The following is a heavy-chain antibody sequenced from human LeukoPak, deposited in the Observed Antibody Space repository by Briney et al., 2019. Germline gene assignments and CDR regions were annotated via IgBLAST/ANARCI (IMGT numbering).Heavy chain of an antibody. V-gene: IGHV1-8*01. D-gene: IGHD6-13*01. CDR1: GHTFTSYD. Sequence: ASVKVSCKASGHTFTSYDINWVRQATGQGLEWMGWMNPNSGNTGYAQKFQGRVTMTRNTSISTAYMELSSLRSEDTAVYYCARKLVAAAEGWFDPWGQGTLVTVSS. J-gene: IGHJ5*02. CDR3: ARKLVAAAEGWFDP. CDR2: MNPNSGNT.